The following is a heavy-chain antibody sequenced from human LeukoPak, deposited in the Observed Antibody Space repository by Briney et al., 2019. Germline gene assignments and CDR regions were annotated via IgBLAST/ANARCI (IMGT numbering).Heavy chain of an antibody. D-gene: IGHD2-15*01. J-gene: IGHJ6*03. CDR1: GLTFSSYA. V-gene: IGHV3-23*01. CDR3: AKNGDRGACCTGGTCYPYFYYYMDV. Sequence: GGSLRLSCAASGLTFSSYAMNWVRQAPGKGLEWVSAISGSGGTTYYADSVKGRFTISRDNSKNTLYLQMNSLRAEDAAIYYCAKNGDRGACCTGGTCYPYFYYYMDVWGKGTTVTI. CDR2: ISGSGGTT.